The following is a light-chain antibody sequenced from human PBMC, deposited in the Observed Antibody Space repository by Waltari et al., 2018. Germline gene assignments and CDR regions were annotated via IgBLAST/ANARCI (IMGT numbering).Light chain of an antibody. CDR2: RVS. CDR1: EGVRNHY. Sequence: ELVLTQSPGTLSLSPGERATLSCTASEGVRNHYLAWYQQKPGQAPRLLISRVSRRATGISDRFSGSGSWTDFTLTISRLEPEDFAVYYCQQYSSAPLTFGGGTKVEIK. CDR3: QQYSSAPLT. J-gene: IGKJ4*01. V-gene: IGKV3-20*01.